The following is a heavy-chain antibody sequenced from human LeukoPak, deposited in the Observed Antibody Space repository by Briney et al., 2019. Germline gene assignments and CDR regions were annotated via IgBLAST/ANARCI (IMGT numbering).Heavy chain of an antibody. Sequence: VASVKVSCKASGYTFTGYYMHWVRQAPGQGLEWMGWINPNSGGTNYAQKFQGRVTMTRDKSISTAYMELSRLRSDDTAAYDCARRIVVVPAARYYYMDVWGKATTITVSS. V-gene: IGHV1-2*02. J-gene: IGHJ6*03. CDR2: INPNSGGT. CDR1: GYTFTGYY. D-gene: IGHD2-2*01. CDR3: ARRIVVVPAARYYYMDV.